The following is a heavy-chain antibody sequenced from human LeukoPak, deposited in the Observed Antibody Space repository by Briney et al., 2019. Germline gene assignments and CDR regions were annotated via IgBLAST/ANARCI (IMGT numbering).Heavy chain of an antibody. CDR1: GFTFSSYA. D-gene: IGHD3-3*01. CDR2: ISGSGGST. Sequence: PGGSLRLSCAASGFTFSSYAMSWVRQAPGKGLEWVSAISGSGGSTYYADSVKGRFTISRDNSKNTLYLQMNGLRAEDTAVYYCAKDNDFWSGYSHPFDYWGQGTLVTVSS. V-gene: IGHV3-23*01. CDR3: AKDNDFWSGYSHPFDY. J-gene: IGHJ4*02.